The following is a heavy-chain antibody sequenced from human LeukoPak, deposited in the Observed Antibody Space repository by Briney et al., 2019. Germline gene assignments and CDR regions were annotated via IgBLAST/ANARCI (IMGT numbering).Heavy chain of an antibody. D-gene: IGHD2-2*01. CDR3: ARARGVYCSSTSCYSPRNYYYYGMDV. V-gene: IGHV4-34*01. CDR2: INHRGST. CDR1: GGSFSGYY. J-gene: IGHJ6*02. Sequence: SETLSLTCAVYGGSFSGYYWSWIRQPPGKGLEWIGEINHRGSTNYNPSLKSRVTISVDTSKNQSSLKLSSVTAADTAVYYCARARGVYCSSTSCYSPRNYYYYGMDVWGQGTTVTVSS.